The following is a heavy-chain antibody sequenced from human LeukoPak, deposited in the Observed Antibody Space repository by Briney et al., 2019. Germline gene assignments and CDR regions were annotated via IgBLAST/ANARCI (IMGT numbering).Heavy chain of an antibody. CDR3: ARNLRPDFDY. CDR2: TSYRSRWIK. D-gene: IGHD5-12*01. Sequence: PSQTLSLTCAISGDSVSSSSSAWNWIRQSPSGGLEWLGRTSYRSRWIKDYADAVKGRMTIDPDTSKNQFSLQLNSMTPEDTALYYCARNLRPDFDYWGRGTLVTVSS. CDR1: GDSVSSSSSA. J-gene: IGHJ4*02. V-gene: IGHV6-1*01.